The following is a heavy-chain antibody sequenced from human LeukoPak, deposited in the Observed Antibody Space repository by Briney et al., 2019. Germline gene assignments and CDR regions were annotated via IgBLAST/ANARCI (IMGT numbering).Heavy chain of an antibody. V-gene: IGHV3-53*01. J-gene: IGHJ4*02. CDR2: LYSDGNT. D-gene: IGHD1-14*01. CDR3: ARGVEPLAANTLAY. CDR1: GFTVITND. Sequence: PGGSLRLSCAASGFTVITNDMTWVRQAPGKGPEWVSVLYSDGNTKYADSVQGRFTISRDNSKNTLYLGMNSLSPDDTAVYYCARGVEPLAANTLAYWGQGTLVTVSS.